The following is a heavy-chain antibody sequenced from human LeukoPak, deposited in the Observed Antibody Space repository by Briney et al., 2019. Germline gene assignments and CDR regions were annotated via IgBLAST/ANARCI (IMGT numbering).Heavy chain of an antibody. Sequence: PGGSLRLSCAASGFTFSSYAMSWVRQAPGKGLEWVSGIIANGVNTYYADSVQGRFTISRDNSKNTLYLQTNSLRAEDTAVYYCAKYWVDTVLVPFDYWGQGTLVTVSS. CDR3: AKYWVDTVLVPFDY. CDR1: GFTFSSYA. V-gene: IGHV3-23*01. D-gene: IGHD5-18*01. J-gene: IGHJ4*02. CDR2: IIANGVNT.